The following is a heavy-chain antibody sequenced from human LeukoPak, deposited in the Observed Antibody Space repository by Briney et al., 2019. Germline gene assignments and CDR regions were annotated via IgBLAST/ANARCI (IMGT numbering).Heavy chain of an antibody. Sequence: GGSLRPSCAASGFTFSSYSMNWVRQAPGKGLEWVSYISSSGSTIYYADSVKGRFTISRDNAKNSLYLQMNSPRAEDTAVYYCARSQGSGSYIDYWGQGTLVTVSS. CDR3: ARSQGSGSYIDY. V-gene: IGHV3-48*04. D-gene: IGHD3-10*01. CDR1: GFTFSSYS. CDR2: ISSSGSTI. J-gene: IGHJ4*02.